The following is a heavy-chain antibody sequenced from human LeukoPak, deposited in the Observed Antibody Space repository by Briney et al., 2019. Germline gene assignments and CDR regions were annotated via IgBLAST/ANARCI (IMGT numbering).Heavy chain of an antibody. CDR2: ISGSGGTT. J-gene: IGHJ4*02. V-gene: IGHV3-23*01. D-gene: IGHD3-22*01. CDR3: AKGYSDSSGYFKTFDY. Sequence: PGGSLRLSCAASGFTFSTYAMSWVRQAPGKGLEWVSGISGSGGTTHYADSVKGRFTISRDNSKNTLSLQMNSLSAEDTAVYYCAKGYSDSSGYFKTFDYWGQGTLVTVYS. CDR1: GFTFSTYA.